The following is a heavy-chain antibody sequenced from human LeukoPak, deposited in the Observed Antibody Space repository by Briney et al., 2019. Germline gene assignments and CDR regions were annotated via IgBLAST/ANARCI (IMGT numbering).Heavy chain of an antibody. D-gene: IGHD5-24*01. CDR3: ARGGNGYNYALEY. Sequence: GGSLRLSCAASGFTFSDYYMSWIRQAPGKGLEWVSYISSSSSYTNYADCVKGRFTISRDNAKNSLYLQMNSLRAEDTVIYYCARGGNGYNYALEYWGQGTLVSVSS. CDR2: ISSSSSYT. J-gene: IGHJ4*02. CDR1: GFTFSDYY. V-gene: IGHV3-11*05.